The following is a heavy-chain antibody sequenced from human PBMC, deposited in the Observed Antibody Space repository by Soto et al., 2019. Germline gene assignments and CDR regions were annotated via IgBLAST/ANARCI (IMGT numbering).Heavy chain of an antibody. V-gene: IGHV3-53*01. CDR1: GFTVSSNY. CDR3: ARAQLSYYYGMDV. CDR2: IYSGGST. J-gene: IGHJ6*02. D-gene: IGHD2-2*01. Sequence: QAGGSLRLSCAASGFTVSSNYMSWVRQAPGKGLEWVSVIYSGGSTYYADSVKGRFTISRDNSKNTLYLQMNSLRAEDTAVYYCARAQLSYYYGMDVWGQGTTVTVSS.